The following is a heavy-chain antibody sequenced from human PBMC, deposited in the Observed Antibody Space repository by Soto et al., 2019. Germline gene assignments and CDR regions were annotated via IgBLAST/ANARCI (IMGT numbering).Heavy chain of an antibody. CDR2: IYYSGST. CDR3: ARLLMSYYRVDS. V-gene: IGHV4-30-4*01. J-gene: IGHJ4*02. D-gene: IGHD3-10*01. Sequence: QVQLQESGPGLVKPSETLSLTCSVSGDSFISADFYWSWIRQPPGKGLEWMGNIYYSGSTDYNPSLKSRLSISLDSSKSQFSLGLRSVTAADTAVYYGARLLMSYYRVDSWGQGTLVAVSS. CDR1: GDSFISADFY.